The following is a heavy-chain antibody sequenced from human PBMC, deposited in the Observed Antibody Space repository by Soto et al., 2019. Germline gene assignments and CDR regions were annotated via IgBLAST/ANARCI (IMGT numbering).Heavy chain of an antibody. CDR2: TYYRSKWYN. V-gene: IGHV6-1*01. Sequence: PSQTLSLTCAISGDTVSSNSAAWNWIRQSPSRGLEWLGRTYYRSKWYNDYAVSVKSRITINPDTSKNQFTLQLNSVTPEDTAVYYCARDPPNITTRWFDPWGQGTLVTSPQ. CDR3: ARDPPNITTRWFDP. D-gene: IGHD4-4*01. CDR1: GDTVSSNSAA. J-gene: IGHJ5*02.